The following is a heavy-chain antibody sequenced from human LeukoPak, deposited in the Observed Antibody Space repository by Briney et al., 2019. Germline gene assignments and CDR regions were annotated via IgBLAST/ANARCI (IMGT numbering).Heavy chain of an antibody. J-gene: IGHJ4*02. CDR1: GFSLSTSGMC. Sequence: SGPTLVNPTQTLTLTCTFSGFSLSTSGMCVSWIRQPPGKALEWLARIDWDDDKYYSTSLKTRLTISKDTSKNQVVLTMTNMDPVDTATYYCARIRHDYSDDDYWGQGTLVTVSS. CDR2: IDWDDDK. V-gene: IGHV2-70*11. D-gene: IGHD4-17*01. CDR3: ARIRHDYSDDDY.